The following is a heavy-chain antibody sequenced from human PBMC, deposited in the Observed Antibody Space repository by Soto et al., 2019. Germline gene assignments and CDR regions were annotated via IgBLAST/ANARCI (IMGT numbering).Heavy chain of an antibody. Sequence: WGSLRLSCAASGFTFSNYAMSWVRQAPGKGLEWISAISGSGGSTYYADSVKGRFTISRDNSESTLYLQMNSLRAEDTAVYYCAKGGSAAAGVTIVSYYWGQGTMVTVSS. CDR1: GFTFSNYA. CDR2: ISGSGGST. D-gene: IGHD6-13*01. V-gene: IGHV3-23*01. CDR3: AKGGSAAAGVTIVSYY. J-gene: IGHJ4*02.